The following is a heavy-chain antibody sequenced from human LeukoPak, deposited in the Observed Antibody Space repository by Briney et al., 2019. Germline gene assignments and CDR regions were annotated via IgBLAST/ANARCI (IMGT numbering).Heavy chain of an antibody. D-gene: IGHD6-19*01. Sequence: ASVKVSCKASGYTFTCYGISWVRQAPGRGLEWMGWISAYNGNTNYAQKLQGRVTMTTDTSTSTAYMELRSLRSDDTAVYYCARGYSSGWPRYYYYGMDVWGQGTTVTVSS. CDR3: ARGYSSGWPRYYYYGMDV. J-gene: IGHJ6*02. V-gene: IGHV1-18*01. CDR2: ISAYNGNT. CDR1: GYTFTCYG.